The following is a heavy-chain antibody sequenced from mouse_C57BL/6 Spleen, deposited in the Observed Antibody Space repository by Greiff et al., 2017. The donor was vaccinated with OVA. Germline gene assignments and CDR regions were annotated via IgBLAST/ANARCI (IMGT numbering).Heavy chain of an antibody. CDR1: GYTFTTYP. CDR2: FHPYNDDT. V-gene: IGHV1-47*01. D-gene: IGHD1-1*01. Sequence: VQLQESGAELVKPGASVKMSCKASGYTFTTYPIEWMQQNHGKSLEWIGNFHPYNDDTKYNEKFKGKATLTVEKSSSTVYLELSRLTSDDSAVYYCAILPYGSIHCDVWGTGTTVTVSS. CDR3: AILPYGSIHCDV. J-gene: IGHJ1*03.